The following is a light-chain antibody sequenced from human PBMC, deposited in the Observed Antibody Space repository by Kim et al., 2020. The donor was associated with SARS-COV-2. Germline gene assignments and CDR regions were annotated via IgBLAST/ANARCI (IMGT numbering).Light chain of an antibody. CDR1: QDINNY. J-gene: IGKJ5*01. V-gene: IGKV1-27*01. Sequence: SASLGDRVTITCRASQDINNYLAWYQQRPGKIPTLLIYAASTLQSGVPSRFSGSGSGTDFTLTINSLQPEDVATYYCQKYNSVLTFGQGTRLEIK. CDR3: QKYNSVLT. CDR2: AAS.